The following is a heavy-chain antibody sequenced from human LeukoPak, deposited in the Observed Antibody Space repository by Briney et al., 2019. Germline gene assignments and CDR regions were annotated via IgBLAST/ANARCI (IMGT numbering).Heavy chain of an antibody. CDR1: GFTVSSNY. V-gene: IGHV3-53*01. J-gene: IGHJ6*02. CDR3: ARDKRGSYSSYYGMDV. Sequence: GGSLRLSCAASGFTVSSNYMSWVRQAPGKGLEWVSVIYSGGSTYYADSVKGRFTISRDNSKNTLYLQMNSLRAEDTAVYYCARDKRGSYSSYYGMDVWGQGTTVTVSS. D-gene: IGHD1-26*01. CDR2: IYSGGST.